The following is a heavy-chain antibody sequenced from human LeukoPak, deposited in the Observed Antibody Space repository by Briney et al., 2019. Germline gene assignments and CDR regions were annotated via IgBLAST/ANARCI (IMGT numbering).Heavy chain of an antibody. CDR3: AREESGGYFDY. CDR1: GFTFTNYY. V-gene: IGHV1-46*01. CDR2: INPSGSNT. D-gene: IGHD2-8*02. Sequence: GASVKVSCKASGFTFTNYYMHWVRQAPGQGLERMGLINPSGSNTNYAQKFRGRVTMTRDTSATTVYMELSSLRSEDTAVYYCAREESGGYFDYGGQGTLVTVSS. J-gene: IGHJ4*02.